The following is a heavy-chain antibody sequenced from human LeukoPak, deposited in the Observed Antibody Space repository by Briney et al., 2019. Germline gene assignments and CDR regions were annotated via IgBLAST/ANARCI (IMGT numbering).Heavy chain of an antibody. CDR1: GYTFTGYY. J-gene: IGHJ4*02. CDR2: INPNSGGT. CDR3: ARDLKSASGSQFDY. Sequence: GASVKVSCEASGYTFTGYYMHWVRQAPGQGLEWMGWINPNSGGTNYAQKFQGRVTMTRDTSISTAYMELSRLRSDDTAVYYCARDLKSASGSQFDYWGQGTLVTVSS. V-gene: IGHV1-2*02. D-gene: IGHD2-15*01.